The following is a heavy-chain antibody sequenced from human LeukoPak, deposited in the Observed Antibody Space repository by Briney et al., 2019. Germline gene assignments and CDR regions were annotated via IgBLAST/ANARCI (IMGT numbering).Heavy chain of an antibody. CDR3: ARGDDESLDH. CDR1: GFFFSSYW. J-gene: IGHJ4*02. Sequence: PGGSLRLSCAASGFFFSSYWMHWVRQAPGKGLVWVSRIYTDGSYTNYADSVKGRFTISRDNAKNTLSLHMNSLRAEDMAVYYCARGDDESLDHWGQGTLVTVSS. CDR2: IYTDGSYT. V-gene: IGHV3-74*01. D-gene: IGHD3-16*01.